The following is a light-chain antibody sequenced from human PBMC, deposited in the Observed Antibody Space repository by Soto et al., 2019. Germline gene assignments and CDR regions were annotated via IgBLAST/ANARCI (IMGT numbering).Light chain of an antibody. CDR3: HQCGYSPRT. CDR1: QTVNSDY. V-gene: IGKV3-20*01. J-gene: IGKJ5*01. CDR2: ATS. Sequence: VWTASQGTLSLSPGETAPLSCRASQTVNSDYLAWFQQRPGQAPRLLIFATSRRATDIPDRFSGSGSGTDVTLAIRRLEPEEGAVYYCHQCGYSPRTFGQGT.